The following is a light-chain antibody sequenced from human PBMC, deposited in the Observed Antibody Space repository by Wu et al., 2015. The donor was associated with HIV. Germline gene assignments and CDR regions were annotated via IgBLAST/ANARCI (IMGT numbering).Light chain of an antibody. CDR3: QQYNAYST. CDR1: QSISRS. CDR2: KAS. Sequence: DIQMTQSPSTLSASVGDRVTITCRASQSISRSLAWYQQKPGKVPKLLIYKASTLQRGVPLRFSGSGSGTEFTLTISSLQPDDFATYFCQQYNAYSTFGGGTRWRSN. V-gene: IGKV1-5*03. J-gene: IGKJ4*01.